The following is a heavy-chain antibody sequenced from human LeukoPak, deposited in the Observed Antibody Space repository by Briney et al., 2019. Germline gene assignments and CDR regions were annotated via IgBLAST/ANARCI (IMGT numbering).Heavy chain of an antibody. D-gene: IGHD6-13*01. V-gene: IGHV3-11*01. CDR1: GFTFSDYY. CDR3: ARDAPRIAAAGTGGYFDY. J-gene: IGHJ4*02. CDR2: ISSSGSTI. Sequence: GGSLRLSCAASGFTFSDYYMSWIRQAPGKGLEWVSYISSSGSTIYYADSVKGRFTISRDNAKNSLYLQMNSLRAEDTALYHCARDAPRIAAAGTGGYFDYWGQGTLVTVSS.